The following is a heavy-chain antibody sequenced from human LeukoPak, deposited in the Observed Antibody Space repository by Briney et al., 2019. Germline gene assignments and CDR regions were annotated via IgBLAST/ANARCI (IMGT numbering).Heavy chain of an antibody. CDR3: ASRGYDSSGYYYYFDY. V-gene: IGHV1-69*13. J-gene: IGHJ4*02. CDR2: IIPIFGTA. D-gene: IGHD3-22*01. Sequence: SVKVSCTASGGTFSSYAISWVRQAPGQGLEWMGGIIPIFGTANYAQKFQGRVTITADESTSTAYMELSSLRSEDTAVYYCASRGYDSSGYYYYFDYWGQGTLVTVSP. CDR1: GGTFSSYA.